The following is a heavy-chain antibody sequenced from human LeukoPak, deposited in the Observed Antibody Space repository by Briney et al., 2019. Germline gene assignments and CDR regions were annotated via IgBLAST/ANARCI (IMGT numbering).Heavy chain of an antibody. D-gene: IGHD4/OR15-4a*01. V-gene: IGHV3-23*01. CDR1: GFTFSDYY. CDR2: MSGNGVRT. J-gene: IGHJ5*01. CDR3: ARDRMGLTSLGRSALDS. Sequence: PGGSLRLSCAASGFTFSDYYMSWVRQAPGRGLEWVSGMSGNGVRTFYADSVKGRFTISRDNSENALYLQMNSLRAEDTAIYYCARDRMGLTSLGRSALDSWGRGILVIVSS.